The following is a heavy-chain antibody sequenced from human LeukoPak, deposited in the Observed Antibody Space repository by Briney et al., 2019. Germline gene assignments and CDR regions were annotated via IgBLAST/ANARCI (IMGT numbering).Heavy chain of an antibody. D-gene: IGHD1-7*01. V-gene: IGHV4-34*01. CDR1: RFTFSDYY. CDR2: INHSGST. J-gene: IGHJ4*02. CDR3: ARLRRANYTPRGYYFDY. Sequence: GSLRLSCAACRFTFSDYYMSWIRQPPGKGLEWIGEINHSGSTNYNPSLKSRVTISVDTSKNQFSLKLSSVTATDTAVYYCARLRRANYTPRGYYFDYWGQGTLVIVSS.